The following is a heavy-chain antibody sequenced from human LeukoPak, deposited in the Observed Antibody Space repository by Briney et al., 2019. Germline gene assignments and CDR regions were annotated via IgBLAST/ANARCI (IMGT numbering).Heavy chain of an antibody. CDR3: ARESAAGRTRGDGFFDY. CDR1: GFTFSSYS. Sequence: GGSLRLSCAASGFTFSSYSLNWVRQAPGKGLEWVSSISRSSSYIFYADSVKGRFTTSRDNAKKSLYLQMNSLRAEDTAVYYCARESAAGRTRGDGFFDYWGQGTLVTVSS. D-gene: IGHD6-13*01. J-gene: IGHJ4*02. V-gene: IGHV3-21*01. CDR2: ISRSSSYI.